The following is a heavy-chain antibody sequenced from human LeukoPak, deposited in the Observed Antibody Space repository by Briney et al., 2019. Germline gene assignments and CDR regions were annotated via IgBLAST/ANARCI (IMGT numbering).Heavy chain of an antibody. D-gene: IGHD3-10*01. CDR2: ICPDGSVV. J-gene: IGHJ4*02. CDR1: GFTFSAYC. V-gene: IGHV3-74*01. CDR3: VRDLREADH. Sequence: GGSLRLSCVASGFTFSAYCMHWVRQDPEKGLEWVSRICPDGSVVNHADSVKGRFTTSRDNAKNTVFLQMNSLRVDDTAVYYCVRDLREADHWGLGTLVTVSS.